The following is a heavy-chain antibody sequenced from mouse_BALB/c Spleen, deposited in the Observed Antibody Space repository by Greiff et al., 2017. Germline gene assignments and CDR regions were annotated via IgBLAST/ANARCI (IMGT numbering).Heavy chain of an antibody. J-gene: IGHJ4*01. Sequence: EVKVVESGGGLVQPGGSRKLSCAASGFTFSSFGMHWVRQAPEKGLEWVAYISSGSSTIYYPDSVKGRFTISRDNAKNNLYLQMSSLKSEDTAMYYCARGGSSSYYYAMDYWGQGTSVTVSS. V-gene: IGHV5-17*03. CDR1: GFTFSSFG. CDR2: ISSGSSTI. CDR3: ARGGSSSYYYAMDY. D-gene: IGHD1-1*01.